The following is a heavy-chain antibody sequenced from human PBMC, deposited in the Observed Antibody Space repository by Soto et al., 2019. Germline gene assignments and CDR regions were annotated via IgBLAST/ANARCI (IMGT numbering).Heavy chain of an antibody. J-gene: IGHJ4*02. Sequence: ASVKVSCKASGYTFTSYAMHWVRQAPGQRLEWMGWINAGNGNTKYSQKFQGRVTITRDTSASTAYMELSSLRSEDTAVYYWERGLRQQVVLAFWAQGSLVTVSS. D-gene: IGHD6-13*01. CDR2: INAGNGNT. V-gene: IGHV1-3*01. CDR3: ERGLRQQVVLAF. CDR1: GYTFTSYA.